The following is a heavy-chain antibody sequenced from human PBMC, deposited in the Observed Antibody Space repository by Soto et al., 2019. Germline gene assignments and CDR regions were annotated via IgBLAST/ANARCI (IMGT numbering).Heavy chain of an antibody. CDR3: ARLGGYCTTSCYGYYAMDV. Sequence: TLSLTCTVSGGSISSGTYSWGWIRQPPGKGLEWIGTFYYSGSTNYNPSLKSRVTMSVDTSKNQFSLKVSSVTAADTALYYCARLGGYCTTSCYGYYAMDVWGQGTTVTVSS. D-gene: IGHD2-8*01. V-gene: IGHV4-39*01. J-gene: IGHJ6*02. CDR2: FYYSGST. CDR1: GGSISSGTYS.